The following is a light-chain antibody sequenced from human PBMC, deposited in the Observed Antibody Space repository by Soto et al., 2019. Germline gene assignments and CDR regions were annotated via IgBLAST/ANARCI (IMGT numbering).Light chain of an antibody. V-gene: IGLV2-14*03. Sequence: QSALTQPASVSGSPGQSITISCTGTSSDVGGYNYVSWYQHHPGKVPKLLIYDVNMLPPGISNRFSGSKSGNTASLTISGIHAEDEGYYYCCSYTNSITLVFGGGTKLTVL. CDR3: CSYTNSITLV. CDR2: DVN. CDR1: SSDVGGYNY. J-gene: IGLJ2*01.